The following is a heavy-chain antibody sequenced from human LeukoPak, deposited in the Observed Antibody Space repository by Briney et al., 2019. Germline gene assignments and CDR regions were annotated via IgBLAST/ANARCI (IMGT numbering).Heavy chain of an antibody. CDR2: INHSGST. CDR3: ARSSPYSSSWYNWFDP. Sequence: PSETLSLTCAVYGGSFSGYYWSWIRQPPGKGLEWIGEINHSGSTNYNPSLKSRVTISVDTSKNQFSLKLSSVTAADTAVYYCARSSPYSSSWYNWFDPWGQGTLVTVSP. J-gene: IGHJ5*02. D-gene: IGHD6-13*01. CDR1: GGSFSGYY. V-gene: IGHV4-34*01.